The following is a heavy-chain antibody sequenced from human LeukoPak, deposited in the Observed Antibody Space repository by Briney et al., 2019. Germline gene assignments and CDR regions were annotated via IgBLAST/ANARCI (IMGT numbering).Heavy chain of an antibody. V-gene: IGHV4-34*01. D-gene: IGHD2-15*01. CDR3: ARELRVVGDYYLTY. CDR1: GGSFSGYY. J-gene: IGHJ4*02. Sequence: PSETLSLTCAVYGGSFSGYYWSWIRQPPGKGLEWIGEINHSGSTNYNPSLKSRVTISVNTSKNRFSLKLSSVTAADTAVYYSARELRVVGDYYLTYWGQGTLVTVPS. CDR2: INHSGST.